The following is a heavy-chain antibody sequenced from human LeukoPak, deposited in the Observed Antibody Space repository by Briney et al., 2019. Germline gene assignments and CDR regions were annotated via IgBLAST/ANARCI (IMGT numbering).Heavy chain of an antibody. CDR3: AIAISWFFDL. V-gene: IGHV3-15*01. Sequence: GRSLRLACEASGFTFTNGWVSWVRQAPGKGLEWVGRIRSKTEGGTTDYAPPVKGRYTISRDDSKNMLYLQMNSLKTEDTDVYYCAIAISWFFDLWGRGTQVTVSS. CDR2: IRSKTEGGTT. J-gene: IGHJ2*01. CDR1: GFTFTNGW. D-gene: IGHD3-3*02.